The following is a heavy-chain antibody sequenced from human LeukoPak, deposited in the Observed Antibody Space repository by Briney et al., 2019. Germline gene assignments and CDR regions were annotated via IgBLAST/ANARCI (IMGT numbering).Heavy chain of an antibody. J-gene: IGHJ6*03. V-gene: IGHV3-7*01. CDR3: ARGRGYCSSTSCYYMDV. CDR2: IKQDGSEK. D-gene: IGHD2-2*01. CDR1: GFTFSSYW. Sequence: GGSLRLSCAASGFTFSSYWMSWVRQAPGKGLEWVANIKQDGSEKYYVDSVKGRFTISRDNAKNSLYLQMNSLRAEDTAVYYCARGRGYCSSTSCYYMDVWGKGTTVTVSS.